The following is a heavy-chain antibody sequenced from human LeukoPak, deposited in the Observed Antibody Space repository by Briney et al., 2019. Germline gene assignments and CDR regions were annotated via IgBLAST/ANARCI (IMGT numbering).Heavy chain of an antibody. V-gene: IGHV3-21*01. Sequence: SGGSLRLPCAASGFTFSSYSMNWVRQAPGKGLEWVSSISSSSSYIYYADSVKGRFTISRDNAKNSLYLQMNSLRAEDTAVYYCARDSSGSYRFDYWGQGTLVTVSS. D-gene: IGHD1-26*01. CDR3: ARDSSGSYRFDY. CDR1: GFTFSSYS. CDR2: ISSSSSYI. J-gene: IGHJ4*02.